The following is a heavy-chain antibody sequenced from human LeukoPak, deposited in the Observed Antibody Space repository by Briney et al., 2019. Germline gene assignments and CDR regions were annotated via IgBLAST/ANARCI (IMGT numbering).Heavy chain of an antibody. Sequence: GGSRRLSCAASGFIFSSYGMHWVRQAPGKGLEWVAIISYDGSNKHYADSVKGRFTISRDNSKNTLYMQMNSLRAEDTAVYYCAKEGPRPYGDYDSPDYWGQGTLVTVSS. V-gene: IGHV3-30*18. CDR1: GFIFSSYG. CDR3: AKEGPRPYGDYDSPDY. D-gene: IGHD4-17*01. J-gene: IGHJ4*02. CDR2: ISYDGSNK.